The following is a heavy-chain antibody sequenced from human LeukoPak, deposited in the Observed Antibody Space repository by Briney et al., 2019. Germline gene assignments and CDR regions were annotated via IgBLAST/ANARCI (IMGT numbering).Heavy chain of an antibody. CDR2: ISSSGITI. CDR1: GFTFTSYE. Sequence: PGGSLRLSCAASGFTFTSYEMNWVRQAPGKGLEWVSYISSSGITIYYAESVKGRFTISRDNAKNSLYLQMDSLRVEDTALYYWWKERLNSSGSYWGQGTLVAVSS. D-gene: IGHD3-22*01. CDR3: WKERLNSSGSY. J-gene: IGHJ4*02. V-gene: IGHV3-48*03.